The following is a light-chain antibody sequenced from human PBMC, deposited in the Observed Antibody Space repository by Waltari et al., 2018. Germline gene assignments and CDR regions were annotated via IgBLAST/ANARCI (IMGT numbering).Light chain of an antibody. CDR3: QQYENSPLT. V-gene: IGKV3-20*01. CDR2: DSS. Sequence: EVILTQSPDTLSLSPGARATLSCRASQNITNNYLAWYQPKPGLAPRLLNYDSSSRATGVPDRFSGSGSGTDFTLTIGRLEPEDYAVYYCQQYENSPLTFGGGTQVETK. CDR1: QNITNNY. J-gene: IGKJ4*01.